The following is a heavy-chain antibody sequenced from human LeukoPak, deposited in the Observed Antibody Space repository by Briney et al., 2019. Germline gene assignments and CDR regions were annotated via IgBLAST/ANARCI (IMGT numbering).Heavy chain of an antibody. J-gene: IGHJ4*02. CDR2: IYYSGST. Sequence: PSETLSLTCTVSGGSISSSSYYCGWIRQPPGKGLECIGNIYYSGSTHYNPSLKRRVHISVDTSKHLFSLELTSVTAADTAVYYCARFYSSYWEVFDYGGRGTRVSVSS. V-gene: IGHV4-39*01. CDR3: ARFYSSYWEVFDY. D-gene: IGHD2-8*02. CDR1: GGSISSSSYY.